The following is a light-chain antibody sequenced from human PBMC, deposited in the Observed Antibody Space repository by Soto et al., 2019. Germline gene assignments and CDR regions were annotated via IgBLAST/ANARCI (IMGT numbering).Light chain of an antibody. Sequence: QSALTQPASVSGSPGQSITISCTGTSSDVGGYNYVSWYQQHPGKAPKFMSYDGSNRPSGVSNRFSGAKSGNTASLPIAGLQAEDEADYYCSSYTTSNTRQIVFGTGTKLTVL. CDR3: SSYTTSNTRQIV. CDR1: SSDVGGYNY. CDR2: DGS. V-gene: IGLV2-14*01. J-gene: IGLJ1*01.